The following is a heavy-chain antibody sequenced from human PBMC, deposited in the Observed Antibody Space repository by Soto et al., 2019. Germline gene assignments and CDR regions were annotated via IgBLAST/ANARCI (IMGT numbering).Heavy chain of an antibody. CDR1: GGSISSGGYY. Sequence: QVQLQESGPGLVKPSQTLSLTCTVSGGSISSGGYYWSWIRQHPGKGLVWIGYIYYSGSTYYNPFLKCRVILSVDASKYQFSLMLSSVVAAATAVYYCARERRGYYYCSGRRGYYGMDVWGRGTTVTVSS. V-gene: IGHV4-31*03. CDR3: ARERRGYYYCSGRRGYYGMDV. J-gene: IGHJ6*02. D-gene: IGHD3-10*01. CDR2: IYYSGST.